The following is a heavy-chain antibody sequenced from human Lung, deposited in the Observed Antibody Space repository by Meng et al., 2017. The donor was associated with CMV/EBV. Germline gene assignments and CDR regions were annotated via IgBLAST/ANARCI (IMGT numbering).Heavy chain of an antibody. Sequence: ASVXVSCKASGYTFTAHYFHWVRQAPGQGLEWMGWIHPHRGDTNYAQQFQGRVTLTRDTSINTGYMELTRLTSDDTAVYYCARDNNWGRDYWGQGTLVTVSS. D-gene: IGHD7-27*01. CDR1: GYTFTAHY. CDR2: IHPHRGDT. V-gene: IGHV1-2*02. CDR3: ARDNNWGRDY. J-gene: IGHJ4*02.